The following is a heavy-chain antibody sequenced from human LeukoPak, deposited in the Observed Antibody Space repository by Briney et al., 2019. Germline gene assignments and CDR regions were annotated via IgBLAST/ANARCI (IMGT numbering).Heavy chain of an antibody. Sequence: PGGSLRLSCAASGFTFDDYAMHWVRQAPGKGLEWVSGISWNSGSIGYADSVKGRFTISRDNAKNSLYLQMNSLRAEDTAVYYCAKGPVDYGSGSYSDYWGQGTLVTVSS. V-gene: IGHV3-9*01. D-gene: IGHD3-10*01. CDR3: AKGPVDYGSGSYSDY. CDR1: GFTFDDYA. J-gene: IGHJ4*02. CDR2: ISWNSGSI.